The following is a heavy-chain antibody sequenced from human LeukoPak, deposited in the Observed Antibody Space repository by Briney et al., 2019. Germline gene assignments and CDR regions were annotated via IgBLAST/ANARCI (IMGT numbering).Heavy chain of an antibody. V-gene: IGHV4-34*01. Sequence: SETLSLTCAVYGGSFSGYYWSWIRQPPGKGLEWIGEINHSGSTNYNPSLKSRVTISVDTSKNQFSLKLSSVTAADTAVYYCARGIIAGAGPFDPWGQGTLVTVSS. CDR1: GGSFSGYY. CDR2: INHSGST. J-gene: IGHJ5*02. CDR3: ARGIIAGAGPFDP. D-gene: IGHD6-13*01.